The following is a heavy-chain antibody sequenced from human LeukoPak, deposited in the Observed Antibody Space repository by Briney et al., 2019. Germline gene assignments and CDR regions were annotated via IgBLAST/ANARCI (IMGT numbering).Heavy chain of an antibody. D-gene: IGHD6-19*01. J-gene: IGHJ4*01. CDR2: ISSSSTTI. V-gene: IGHV3-48*04. CDR1: GFTFSSYG. Sequence: PGGSLRLSCAASGFTFSSYGMHWVRQAPGKGLEWVSSISSSSTTIYYTDSVKGRFTISRDNAKNSLFLQMNSLRVEDTAVYYCARDSSSGWYFDYWGQGTLVTVSS. CDR3: ARDSSSGWYFDY.